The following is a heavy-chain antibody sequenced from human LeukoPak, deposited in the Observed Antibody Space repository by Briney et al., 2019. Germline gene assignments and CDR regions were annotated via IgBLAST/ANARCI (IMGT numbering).Heavy chain of an antibody. J-gene: IGHJ3*02. Sequence: GGSLRLSCAASGFTFSSYGMHWVRQAPGKGLEWVAVISYDGSNKYYADSVKRRFTISRENSKNTLYLQLNSLRPEDTAVYYCAKEIEGPYDSSGYWFKNAFDIWGQGTMVTVSS. CDR3: AKEIEGPYDSSGYWFKNAFDI. V-gene: IGHV3-30*18. CDR1: GFTFSSYG. D-gene: IGHD3-22*01. CDR2: ISYDGSNK.